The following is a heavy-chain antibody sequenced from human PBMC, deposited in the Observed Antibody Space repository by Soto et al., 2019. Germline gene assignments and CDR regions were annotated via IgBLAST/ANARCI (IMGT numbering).Heavy chain of an antibody. CDR2: IGTAGDT. V-gene: IGHV3-13*04. D-gene: IGHD3-9*01. CDR1: GLTFSSYD. Sequence: PGGSLRLSCAASGLTFSSYDMHWVRQATGKGLEWVSAIGTAGDTYYPGSVKGRFTISRENAKNSLYLQMNSLRAGDTAVYYCARDYNDILTGSVYGMDVWGQGTTVTVSS. CDR3: ARDYNDILTGSVYGMDV. J-gene: IGHJ6*02.